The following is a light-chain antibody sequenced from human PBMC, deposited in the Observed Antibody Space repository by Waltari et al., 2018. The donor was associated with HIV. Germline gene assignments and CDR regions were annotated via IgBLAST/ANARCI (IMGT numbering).Light chain of an antibody. CDR2: KDS. J-gene: IGLJ3*02. CDR3: QSADSSGPYRV. V-gene: IGLV3-25*03. Sequence: SYELTQPPTVSGSPGQTARITCSGDALPKQYAYWYQQKPGQAPVVVIYKDSERPSGIPARFSGSSSGTTVTLTISGVQAEDEADYYCQSADSSGPYRVFGGGTKLTVL. CDR1: ALPKQY.